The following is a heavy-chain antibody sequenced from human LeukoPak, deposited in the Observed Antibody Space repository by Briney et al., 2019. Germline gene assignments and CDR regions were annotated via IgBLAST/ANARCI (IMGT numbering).Heavy chain of an antibody. Sequence: SXTLSLTCTVSGGSMSSGDYYWSWIRQPPGKGLEWIGYIYYSGSTDYNPSLKSRFTISVETSKNQFSLKLSSVTAADTAVYYCARGLLGCSGGSCYVWAFDIWGQGTMVTVSS. D-gene: IGHD2-15*01. CDR1: GGSMSSGDYY. CDR3: ARGLLGCSGGSCYVWAFDI. V-gene: IGHV4-30-4*08. J-gene: IGHJ3*02. CDR2: IYYSGST.